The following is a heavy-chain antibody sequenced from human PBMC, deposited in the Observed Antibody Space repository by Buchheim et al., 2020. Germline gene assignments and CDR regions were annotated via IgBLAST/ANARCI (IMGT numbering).Heavy chain of an antibody. J-gene: IGHJ4*02. V-gene: IGHV3-30*04. CDR2: ISYDGSDK. CDR3: ASRQYFGY. Sequence: QVQLVESGGGVVQPGRSLRLSCAASGFTFSSYHMHWVRQAPGKGLEWVAVISYDGSDKYYADSVKGRFTISRDNSKDTVYLQMNSLRAEDTAMYYCASRQYFGYWGPGTLVTVSS. CDR1: GFTFSSYH.